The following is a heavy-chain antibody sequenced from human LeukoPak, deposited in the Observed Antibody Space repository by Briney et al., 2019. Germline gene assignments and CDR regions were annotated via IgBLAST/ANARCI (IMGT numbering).Heavy chain of an antibody. V-gene: IGHV3-21*01. CDR3: ARVRTQSGCVSYYYYGMDV. CDR2: ISSSSSYI. Sequence: GGSLRLSCAASGFTFSSYSMNWVRQAPGKGLEWVSSISSSSSYIYYADSVKGRFTISRDNAKNSLYLQMNSLRAEDTAVYYCARVRTQSGCVSYYYYGMDVWGQGTTVTVSS. CDR1: GFTFSSYS. D-gene: IGHD6-19*01. J-gene: IGHJ6*02.